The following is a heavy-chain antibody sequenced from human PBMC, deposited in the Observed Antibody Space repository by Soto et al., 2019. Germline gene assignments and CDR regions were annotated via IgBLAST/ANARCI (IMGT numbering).Heavy chain of an antibody. CDR1: GFIFTKKA. Sequence: GWSLRLSCGASGFIFTKKAMTWFRQAPGKGLEWLSVISGTAGRTYYADSVKGRFTISRETSKNTVYLQMNSLRAEDTAIYYCGGRTVSSSWTVDVWGRGTMVTGSS. CDR2: ISGTAGRT. J-gene: IGHJ3*01. D-gene: IGHD4-4*01. V-gene: IGHV3-23*01. CDR3: GGRTVSSSWTVDV.